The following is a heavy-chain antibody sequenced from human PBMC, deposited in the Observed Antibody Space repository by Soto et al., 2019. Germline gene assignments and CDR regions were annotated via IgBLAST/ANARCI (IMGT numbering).Heavy chain of an antibody. CDR1: GYSFTNFH. Sequence: ASVKVSCKASGYSFTNFHIHWVRQAPGQGLEWMGMIDPSGGITRDAQRLQGRITMTRDASTSTAYMELRSLTSEDTAVYYCARSSRIDIAVAGTGLTFFDYWGQGTLVTVSS. V-gene: IGHV1-46*01. CDR3: ARSSRIDIAVAGTGLTFFDY. CDR2: IDPSGGIT. D-gene: IGHD6-19*01. J-gene: IGHJ4*02.